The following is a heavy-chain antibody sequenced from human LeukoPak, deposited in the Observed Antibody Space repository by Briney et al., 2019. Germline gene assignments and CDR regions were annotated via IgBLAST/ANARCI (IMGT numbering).Heavy chain of an antibody. V-gene: IGHV1-18*01. Sequence: ASVKVSCKASGYTFTSYGISWVRQAPGQGLEWMGWISAYNGNTNYAQKLQGRVTMTTDTSTSTAYMELRSLRSDDTAVYYCARVPGIVVVPAAPDYWGQGTLVTVSS. CDR2: ISAYNGNT. D-gene: IGHD2-2*01. CDR1: GYTFTSYG. CDR3: ARVPGIVVVPAAPDY. J-gene: IGHJ4*02.